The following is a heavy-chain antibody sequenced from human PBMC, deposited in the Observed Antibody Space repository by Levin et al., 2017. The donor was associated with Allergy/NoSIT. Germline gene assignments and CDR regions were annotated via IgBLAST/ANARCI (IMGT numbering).Heavy chain of an antibody. CDR2: ISGSGDYT. V-gene: IGHV3-23*01. J-gene: IGHJ1*01. CDR1: GFTFWSYA. CDR3: AKDDRRISQH. Sequence: GGSLRLSCAASGFTFWSYAMSWVRQAPGKGLEWVSAISGSGDYTYYADSVKGRFTISRDNSKNMVYLQMNSLRADDTALYYCAKDDRRISQHWGQGTLVTVSS.